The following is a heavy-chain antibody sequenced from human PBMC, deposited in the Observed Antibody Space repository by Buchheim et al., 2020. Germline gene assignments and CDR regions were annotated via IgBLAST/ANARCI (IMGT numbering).Heavy chain of an antibody. CDR2: IYYSGST. V-gene: IGHV4-39*01. CDR3: ATNSRAGRYCSGGSCYWSGSEWRYYYGMDV. J-gene: IGHJ6*02. Sequence: QLQLQESGPGLVKPSETLSLTCTVSGGSISSSSYYWGWIRQPPGKGLEWIGSIYYSGSTYYNPSLKSRVPISVDTSKNQFSLKLSSVTAADTAVYYCATNSRAGRYCSGGSCYWSGSEWRYYYGMDVWGQGTT. CDR1: GGSISSSSYY. D-gene: IGHD2-15*01.